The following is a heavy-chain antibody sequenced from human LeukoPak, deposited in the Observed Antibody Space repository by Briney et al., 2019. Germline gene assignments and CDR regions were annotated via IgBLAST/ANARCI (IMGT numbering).Heavy chain of an antibody. CDR2: IIPIFGTA. D-gene: IGHD5-18*01. CDR1: RGTFSSYA. Sequence: ASVKVSFKASRGTFSSYAISWVRQAPGQGLEWVAGIIPIFGTADYAQKFQGRVTITADESTSTAYMELSSLRSEDTAVYYCARAPAGGYSYGYGVDYFDYWGQGTLVTVSS. J-gene: IGHJ4*02. CDR3: ARAPAGGYSYGYGVDYFDY. V-gene: IGHV1-69*13.